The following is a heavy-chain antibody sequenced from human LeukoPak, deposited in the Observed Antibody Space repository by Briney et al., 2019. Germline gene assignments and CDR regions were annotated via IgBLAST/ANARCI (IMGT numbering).Heavy chain of an antibody. CDR3: ARDSRSITMIVVDDAFDI. V-gene: IGHV4-4*07. CDR2: IYTSGST. J-gene: IGHJ3*02. D-gene: IGHD3-22*01. CDR1: GGSISSYY. Sequence: PSETLSRTCTVSGGSISSYYWSWIRQPAGKGLEWIGRIYTSGSTNYNPSLKSRVTMSVDTSKNQFSLKLSSVTAADTAVYYCARDSRSITMIVVDDAFDIWGQGTMVTVSS.